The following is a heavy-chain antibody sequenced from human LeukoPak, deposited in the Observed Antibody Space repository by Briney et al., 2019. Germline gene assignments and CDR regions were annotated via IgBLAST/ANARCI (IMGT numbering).Heavy chain of an antibody. J-gene: IGHJ4*02. CDR3: ATRYMVRGVIRLGDTYYFDY. CDR2: TYYSGST. D-gene: IGHD3-10*01. CDR1: GGSISSSSYY. V-gene: IGHV4-39*07. Sequence: SETLSLTCTVSGGSISSSSYYWGWIRQPPGKGLEWIGSTYYSGSTYYNPSLKSRVTISVDTSKNQFSLKLSSVTAADTAVYYCATRYMVRGVIRLGDTYYFDYWGQGTLVTVSS.